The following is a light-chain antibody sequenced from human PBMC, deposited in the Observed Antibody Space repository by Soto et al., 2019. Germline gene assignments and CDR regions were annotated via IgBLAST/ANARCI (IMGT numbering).Light chain of an antibody. Sequence: EIVMTQSPATLSVTQGERATLSFWASQSVSSNLAWYQQKPGQAPRLLIYGASTRATGIPARFSGSGSGTEFTLTISSLQSEDFAVYYCQQYNNWPKTFGQGTKVDI. CDR1: QSVSSN. CDR3: QQYNNWPKT. CDR2: GAS. V-gene: IGKV3-15*01. J-gene: IGKJ1*01.